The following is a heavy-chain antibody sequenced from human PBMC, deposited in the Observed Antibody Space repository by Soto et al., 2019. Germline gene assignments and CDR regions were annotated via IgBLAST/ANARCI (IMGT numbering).Heavy chain of an antibody. Sequence: SETLSLTCTVSGGSISSSSYYWGWIRQPPGKGLEWIGSIYYSGSTYYNPSLKSRVTISVDTSKNQFSLKLSSVTAADTAVYYCARLGGVTMIVVVDPRGEYAFDIWGQGTMVTVSS. CDR3: ARLGGVTMIVVVDPRGEYAFDI. CDR1: GGSISSSSYY. V-gene: IGHV4-39*01. D-gene: IGHD3-22*01. CDR2: IYYSGST. J-gene: IGHJ3*02.